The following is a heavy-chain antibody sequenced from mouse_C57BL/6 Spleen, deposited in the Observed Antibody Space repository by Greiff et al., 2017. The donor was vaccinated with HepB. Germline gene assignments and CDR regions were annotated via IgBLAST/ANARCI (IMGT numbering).Heavy chain of an antibody. CDR2: ISGGGGNT. Sequence: DVQLVESGGGLVKPGGSLKLSCAASGFTFSSYTMSWVRQTPEKRLEWVATISGGGGNTYYPDSVKGRFTISRDNAKNTLYLQMSSLRSEDTALYYCARYDYDYLFAYWGQGTLVTVSA. CDR1: GFTFSSYT. J-gene: IGHJ3*01. V-gene: IGHV5-9*01. CDR3: ARYDYDYLFAY. D-gene: IGHD2-4*01.